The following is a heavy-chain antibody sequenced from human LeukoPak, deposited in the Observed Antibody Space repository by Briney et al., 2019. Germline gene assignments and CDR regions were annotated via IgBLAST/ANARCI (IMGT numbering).Heavy chain of an antibody. V-gene: IGHV4-59*08. CDR3: ARNVGWYSHDS. D-gene: IGHD6-19*01. Sequence: SETLSLTCTVSGDSLSSHYWSWIRQPPGKGLEWIGYIYGSGSTHYDPTLRSRVTISEDTSKNQFSLKLTSVTAADTAVYYCARNVGWYSHDSWGQGTLVTVSS. J-gene: IGHJ4*02. CDR1: GDSLSSHY. CDR2: IYGSGST.